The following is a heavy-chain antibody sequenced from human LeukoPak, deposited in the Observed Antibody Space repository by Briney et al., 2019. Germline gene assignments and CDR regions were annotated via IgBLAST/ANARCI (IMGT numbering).Heavy chain of an antibody. CDR2: ISGSGGST. CDR3: ATSASGWYEHFDY. V-gene: IGHV3-23*01. Sequence: GGSLRLSCAASGFTFSSYAMSWVRQAPGKGLEWASAISGSGGSTYYADSVKGRFTISRDNSKSTLYLQMNSLRAEDTAVYYCATSASGWYEHFDYWGQGTLVTVSS. CDR1: GFTFSSYA. D-gene: IGHD6-19*01. J-gene: IGHJ4*02.